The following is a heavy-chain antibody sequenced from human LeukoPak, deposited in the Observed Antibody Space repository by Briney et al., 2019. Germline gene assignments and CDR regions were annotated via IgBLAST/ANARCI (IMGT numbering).Heavy chain of an antibody. CDR2: IYNSGST. D-gene: IGHD4/OR15-4a*01. CDR1: GDSISSYY. V-gene: IGHV4-59*12. J-gene: IGHJ5*02. CDR3: ARSTMVNTATGWFDP. Sequence: PSETLSLTCTVSGDSISSYYWSWIRQPPGKGLEWIGYIYNSGSTNYNPSLKSRVTMSVDTSKNHMSLKLSSVTAADTAMCYCARSTMVNTATGWFDPWGQGTLVTVSS.